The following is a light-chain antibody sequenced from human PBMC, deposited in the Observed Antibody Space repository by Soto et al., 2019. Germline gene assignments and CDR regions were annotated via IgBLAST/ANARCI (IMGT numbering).Light chain of an antibody. CDR3: QQGT. CDR2: GAS. CDR1: HSIISSY. Sequence: EVVLTQSPGTLSLSPGERATLSCRASHSIISSYLAWYQQKPGQAPRLLLYGASNRATGIPDRFSGSGSGTDFTLTISRVEPEDCAVYYCQQGTFGPGTKVEIK. J-gene: IGKJ3*01. V-gene: IGKV3-20*01.